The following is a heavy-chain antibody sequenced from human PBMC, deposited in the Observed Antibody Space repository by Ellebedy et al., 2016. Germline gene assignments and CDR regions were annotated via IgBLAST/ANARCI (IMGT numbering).Heavy chain of an antibody. CDR1: GFTFSSYA. D-gene: IGHD2-15*01. V-gene: IGHV3-23*01. CDR3: AKVGWDIVVVVAAFCDY. J-gene: IGHJ4*02. Sequence: GESLKISXAASGFTFSSYAMSWVRQAPGKGLEWVSAISGSGGSTYYADSVKGRFTISRDNSKNTLYLQMNSLRAEDTAVYYCAKVGWDIVVVVAAFCDYWGQGTLVTVSS. CDR2: ISGSGGST.